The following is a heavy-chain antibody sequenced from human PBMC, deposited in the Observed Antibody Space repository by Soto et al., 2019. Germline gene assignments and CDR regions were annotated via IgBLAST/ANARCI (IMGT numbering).Heavy chain of an antibody. CDR3: VKESYEGAYGVF. CDR2: ITRDGTI. J-gene: IGHJ4*02. Sequence: EVQLLESGGGLVQPGGSLRLSCAASGFIFTNYAMSWVRQAPGEGLEWVSAITRDGTIYYTESVKGRFTISRDNSKNTVYLQMNSLRAEDTAVYYCVKESYEGAYGVFWGQGTLVTVSS. V-gene: IGHV3-23*01. D-gene: IGHD4-17*01. CDR1: GFIFTNYA.